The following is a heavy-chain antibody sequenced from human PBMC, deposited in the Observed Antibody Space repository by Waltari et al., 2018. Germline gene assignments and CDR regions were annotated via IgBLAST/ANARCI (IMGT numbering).Heavy chain of an antibody. D-gene: IGHD4-17*01. CDR3: ARGRDYGDSWYFDY. V-gene: IGHV4-34*01. CDR2: INHSGIA. J-gene: IGHJ4*02. Sequence: QVQLQQWGAGLLKPSETLSLTCAVYGGSFSGYYWSWIRQPPGKGLEWIGEINHSGIANYNPSLKSRVTISVDTSKNQFSLKLSSVTAADTAVYYCARGRDYGDSWYFDYWGQGTLVTVSS. CDR1: GGSFSGYY.